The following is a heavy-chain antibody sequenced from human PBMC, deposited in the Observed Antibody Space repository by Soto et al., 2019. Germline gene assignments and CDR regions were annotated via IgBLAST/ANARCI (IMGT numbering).Heavy chain of an antibody. CDR2: ISGSGGST. J-gene: IGHJ1*01. CDR3: AKDRDSSGYYYSATEYFQH. CDR1: GFTFSSYA. D-gene: IGHD3-22*01. Sequence: EVQLLESGGGLVQPGGSLRLSCAASGFTFSSYAMSWVRQAPGKGLEWVSAISGSGGSTYYADSVTGRFTISRDNSKNTLYLQMNSLRAEDTAVYYCAKDRDSSGYYYSATEYFQHWGQGTLVTVSS. V-gene: IGHV3-23*01.